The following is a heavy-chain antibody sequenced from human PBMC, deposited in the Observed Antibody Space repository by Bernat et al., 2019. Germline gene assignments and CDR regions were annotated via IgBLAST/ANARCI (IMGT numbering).Heavy chain of an antibody. D-gene: IGHD1-7*01. Sequence: QVQLVESGGGVVQPGRSLRLSCAASGFTFSSYAMHWVRQAPGKGLEWVAVISYDGSNKYYADSVKGRFTISRDKSNNTLYLQTNSLGAGDTAIYYCAKGTRNYYYYGMDVWGQGTTVTVSS. CDR1: GFTFSSYA. J-gene: IGHJ6*02. CDR2: ISYDGSNK. V-gene: IGHV3-30-3*01. CDR3: AKGTRNYYYYGMDV.